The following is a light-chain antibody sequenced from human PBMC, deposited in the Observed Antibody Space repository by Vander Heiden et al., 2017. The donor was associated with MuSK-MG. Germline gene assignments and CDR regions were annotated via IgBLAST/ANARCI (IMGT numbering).Light chain of an antibody. Sequence: SYELTQPPSVSVSPGQTASITCSGDKLGDKYACWYQQKPGQSPVLVIYQDSKRPSGIPERFSGSNSGTTATLTISGTEARDDDYYYCQAWNSSTVVFGGGTKLTVL. CDR1: KLGDKY. J-gene: IGLJ2*01. CDR2: QDS. V-gene: IGLV3-1*01. CDR3: QAWNSSTVV.